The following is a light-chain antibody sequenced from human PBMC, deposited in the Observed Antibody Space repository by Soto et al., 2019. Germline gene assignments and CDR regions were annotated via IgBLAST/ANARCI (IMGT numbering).Light chain of an antibody. V-gene: IGKV3-20*01. J-gene: IGKJ1*01. CDR1: QSVSGSY. CDR3: QQYNVWPGWT. CDR2: GAS. Sequence: EIVLTQSPGTLSLSPGERADLSCRASQSVSGSYVAWYQQKPGQAPRLLIYGASNRATGIPDRFSGSGSGTDFTLTITRLEPEDFAVYSCQQYNVWPGWTFGQGTKVDIK.